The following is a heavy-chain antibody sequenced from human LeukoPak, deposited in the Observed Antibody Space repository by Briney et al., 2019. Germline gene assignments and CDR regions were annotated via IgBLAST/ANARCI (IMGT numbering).Heavy chain of an antibody. D-gene: IGHD2-21*01. CDR3: ARQRPLPDYYLDS. CDR2: IYYNGNT. J-gene: IGHJ4*02. Sequence: PSETLSLTCTVAGGSISSYYWSWIRQPPGNGLGWIGIIYYNGNTNYNPSLKSRVTISVDTSNNQFSLKLSSVTAADTALYYWARQRPLPDYYLDSWGQGTLVTVSS. CDR1: GGSISSYY. V-gene: IGHV4-59*08.